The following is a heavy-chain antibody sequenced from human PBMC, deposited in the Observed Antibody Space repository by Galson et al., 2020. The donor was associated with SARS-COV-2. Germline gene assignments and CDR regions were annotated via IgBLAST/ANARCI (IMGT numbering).Heavy chain of an antibody. CDR1: GFTFRTYW. CDR3: AREGEDTRYGYVMDA. J-gene: IGHJ6*02. Sequence: GESLKISCAASGFTFRTYWMHWVRQVSGQGLAWVSRINSDGSRAIYADSVKGRFTISRDNAKNTLYLPMNSLRVDDTGVYYCAREGEDTRYGYVMDAWGQGTTVTVSS. D-gene: IGHD3-16*01. CDR2: INSDGSRA. V-gene: IGHV3-74*01.